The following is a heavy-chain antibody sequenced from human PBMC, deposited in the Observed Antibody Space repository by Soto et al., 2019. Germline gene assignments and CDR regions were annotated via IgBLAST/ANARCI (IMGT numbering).Heavy chain of an antibody. J-gene: IGHJ4*02. Sequence: QVQLVESGGGVVQPGRSLRLSCAASGFTFSAYGMHWVRQAPGKGLVWLAMIYYDGNNKYYADSVEGRFTISRDNSKNTLYLQMSSLRAEDTAVYYCARVGGTVTSDYWGQGTLVTVSS. CDR3: ARVGGTVTSDY. CDR2: IYYDGNNK. D-gene: IGHD4-17*01. CDR1: GFTFSAYG. V-gene: IGHV3-33*08.